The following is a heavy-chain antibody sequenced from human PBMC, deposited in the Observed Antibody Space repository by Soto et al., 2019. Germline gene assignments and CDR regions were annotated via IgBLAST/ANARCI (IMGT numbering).Heavy chain of an antibody. V-gene: IGHV3-23*01. J-gene: IGHJ4*02. CDR3: AGTWGYSSGWYEDRFDY. Sequence: EVQLLESGGGLVQPGGSLRLSCAASGFTFSSYAMSWVRQAPGKGLEWVSAISGSGGSTYYADSVKGRFTISRDNSKNTRDPEMNCLRAADTAVYYCAGTWGYSSGWYEDRFDYWGQGTLVPVSS. CDR2: ISGSGGST. CDR1: GFTFSSYA. D-gene: IGHD6-13*01.